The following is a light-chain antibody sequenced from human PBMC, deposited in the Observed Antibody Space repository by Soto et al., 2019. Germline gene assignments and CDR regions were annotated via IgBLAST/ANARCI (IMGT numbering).Light chain of an antibody. CDR3: QQYGSSPPRYT. CDR1: QSLSSSY. J-gene: IGKJ2*01. Sequence: EIVLTQSPGTLSLSPGERATLSCRASQSLSSSYLAWYQQKPGQAPRLLIYGASSRATGIPDRFSGSGSGTYFSLTISRREPEDFAVYFCQQYGSSPPRYTFGQGTRLEI. CDR2: GAS. V-gene: IGKV3-20*01.